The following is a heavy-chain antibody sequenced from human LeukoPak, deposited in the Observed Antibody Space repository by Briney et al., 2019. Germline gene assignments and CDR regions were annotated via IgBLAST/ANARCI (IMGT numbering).Heavy chain of an antibody. V-gene: IGHV1-69*13. J-gene: IGHJ2*01. CDR1: GGTFSSYA. CDR2: IIPIFGTA. CDR3: ARAHYDSSGYYYVLWYFDL. Sequence: GASVKVSCKASGGTFSSYAISWVRQAPGQGLEWMGGIIPIFGTANYAQKFQGRVTITADESTSTAYMELSSLRSEDTAVYYCARAHYDSSGYYYVLWYFDLWGRGTLVTVSS. D-gene: IGHD3-22*01.